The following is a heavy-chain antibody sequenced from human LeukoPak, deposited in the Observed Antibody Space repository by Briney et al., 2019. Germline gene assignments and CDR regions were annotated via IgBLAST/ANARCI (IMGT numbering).Heavy chain of an antibody. Sequence: SETLSLTCTVSGGSISSYYWSWIRQPPGKGVEWIGYIYYSGSTNYNPSLKSRVTISIDTSKNQFSLKLSSVTAADTAVYYCARENWRSRAFDYWGQGTLVTVSS. CDR2: IYYSGST. CDR3: ARENWRSRAFDY. J-gene: IGHJ4*02. CDR1: GGSISSYY. V-gene: IGHV4-59*01. D-gene: IGHD3-3*01.